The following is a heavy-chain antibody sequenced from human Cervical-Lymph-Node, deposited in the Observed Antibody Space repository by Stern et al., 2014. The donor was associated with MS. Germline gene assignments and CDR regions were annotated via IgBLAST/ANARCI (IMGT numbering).Heavy chain of an antibody. CDR3: ARGELKEGLVRGMDV. V-gene: IGHV1-69*06. CDR1: GVTFSSYA. Sequence: MQLVESGGEVKKPGSSVKVSCKASGVTFSSYAINWVRQAPGQGLEWMGGINPIFGTANYAEKFKGRVTITADKSPSTAYMELSSLRSEDTAVYYCARGELKEGLVRGMDVWGQGTTVTVSS. D-gene: IGHD1-26*01. J-gene: IGHJ6*02. CDR2: INPIFGTA.